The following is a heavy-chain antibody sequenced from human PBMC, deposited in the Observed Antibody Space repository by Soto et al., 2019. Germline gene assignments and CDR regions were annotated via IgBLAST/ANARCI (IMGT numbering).Heavy chain of an antibody. CDR3: ARESGYSYASLDY. J-gene: IGHJ4*02. D-gene: IGHD5-18*01. CDR1: GYTFTGYY. V-gene: IGHV1-2*02. CDR2: INPNSGGT. Sequence: ASVKVSCKASGYTFTGYYMHWVRQAPGQGLEWMGWINPNSGGTNYAQKFQGRVTMTRDTSISTAYMELSRLRSDDTAVYYCARESGYSYASLDYWGQGTQVTVSS.